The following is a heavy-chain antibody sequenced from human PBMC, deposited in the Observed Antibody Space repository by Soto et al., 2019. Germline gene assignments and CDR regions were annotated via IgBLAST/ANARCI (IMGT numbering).Heavy chain of an antibody. CDR3: ARGYYDSSGQSNTFDI. J-gene: IGHJ3*02. Sequence: SETLSLTCTVSGASISSSYLSWIRQSPRKGLEWIGYVYYSGTTNYNPSLKSRVTISVDTSRNQFSLKLSSVTAADTAVYYCARGYYDSSGQSNTFDIWGQGTMVTV. CDR2: VYYSGTT. V-gene: IGHV4-59*01. CDR1: GASISSSY. D-gene: IGHD3-22*01.